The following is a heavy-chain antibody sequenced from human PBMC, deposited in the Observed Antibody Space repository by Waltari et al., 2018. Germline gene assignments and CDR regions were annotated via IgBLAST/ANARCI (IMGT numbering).Heavy chain of an antibody. V-gene: IGHV4-31*01. J-gene: IGHJ3*02. CDR3: AREVRFSRSAFDI. CDR1: GGSLTRGGYF. CDR2: IYYRGST. Sequence: QVQLQESGPGLVKPSPTLSLTCTVSGGSLTRGGYFLGWIRQHPGKGLEWIGYIYYRGSTYYNPSLKRLVTISVDTSKNQFSLKLSAVTAADTAVYYCAREVRFSRSAFDIWGQGTMVTVSS. D-gene: IGHD3-3*01.